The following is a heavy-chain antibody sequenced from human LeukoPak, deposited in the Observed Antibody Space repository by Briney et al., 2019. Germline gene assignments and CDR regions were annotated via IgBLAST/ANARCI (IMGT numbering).Heavy chain of an antibody. CDR3: ARRRAAGDNWFDP. V-gene: IGHV4-59*12. D-gene: IGHD6-13*01. Sequence: SETLSLTCTVSGGSISSYYWSWIRQPPGKGLEWTGYIYYSGSTNYNPSLKSRVTISVDTSKNQFSLKLSSVTAADTAVYYCARRRAAGDNWFDPWGQGTLVTVSS. CDR2: IYYSGST. J-gene: IGHJ5*02. CDR1: GGSISSYY.